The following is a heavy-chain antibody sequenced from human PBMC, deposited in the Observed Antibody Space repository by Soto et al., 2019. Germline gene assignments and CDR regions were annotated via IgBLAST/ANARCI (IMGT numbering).Heavy chain of an antibody. V-gene: IGHV3-33*01. CDR2: IWYDGSNK. CDR3: ARDKSGYDEYYYYGMDV. D-gene: IGHD5-12*01. CDR1: GFTFSSYG. J-gene: IGHJ6*02. Sequence: GGSLRLSCAASGFTFSSYGMHWVRQAPGKGLEWVAVIWYDGSNKYYADSVKGRFTISRDNSKNTLYLQMNSLRAEDTAVYYCARDKSGYDEYYYYGMDVWGQGTTVTVSS.